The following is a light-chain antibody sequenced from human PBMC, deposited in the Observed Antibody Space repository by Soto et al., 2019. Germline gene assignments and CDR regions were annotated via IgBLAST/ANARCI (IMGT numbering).Light chain of an antibody. CDR1: QSVSNNY. V-gene: IGKV3-20*01. Sequence: EPLLQHSHGTLSLYPGERATLACRASQSVSNNYLAWYQQKPGQAPRLLIYGASNRATGIPDRFSGSGSGTDFTLTISRLEPEDFAVYYCQQYGSSGTFGQGTKVAIK. CDR2: GAS. J-gene: IGKJ1*01. CDR3: QQYGSSGT.